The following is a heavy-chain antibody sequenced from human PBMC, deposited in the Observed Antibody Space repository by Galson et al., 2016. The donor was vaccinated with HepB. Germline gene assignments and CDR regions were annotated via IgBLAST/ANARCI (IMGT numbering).Heavy chain of an antibody. CDR3: ARDGGDRGSSSVGDSFDI. Sequence: SLRLSCAGSGFTYSSSYMTWVRQAPGKGLEWVSIIYSDGNTFYADPVKGRFTISTDNSKNAVFLQMSNLRADDTAMYYCARDGGDRGSSSVGDSFDIWGQGTMVTVSS. J-gene: IGHJ3*02. D-gene: IGHD1-26*01. CDR1: GFTYSSSY. V-gene: IGHV3-53*01. CDR2: IYSDGNT.